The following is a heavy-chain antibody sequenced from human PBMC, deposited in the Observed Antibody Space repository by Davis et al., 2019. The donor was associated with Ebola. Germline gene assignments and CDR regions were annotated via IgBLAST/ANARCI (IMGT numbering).Heavy chain of an antibody. Sequence: MPSDTLSPTCAVPGGSISSSNWWSWLRQPPGQGLEWNGEIYHSGSTNYNPSLKSRVTISVDKSKNQFSLKLSSVTAADTAVYYCARDSFSGHRLGPHAFDIWGQGTMVTVSS. CDR3: ARDSFSGHRLGPHAFDI. V-gene: IGHV4-4*02. D-gene: IGHD3-10*01. CDR1: GGSISSSNW. J-gene: IGHJ3*02. CDR2: IYHSGST.